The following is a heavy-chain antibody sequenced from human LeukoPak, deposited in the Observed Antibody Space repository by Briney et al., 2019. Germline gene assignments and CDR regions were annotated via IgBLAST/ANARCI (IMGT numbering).Heavy chain of an antibody. CDR1: GGSISSGDYY. J-gene: IGHJ4*02. V-gene: IGHV4-61*03. D-gene: IGHD3-22*01. CDR3: ARGQWLPVFDF. CDR2: VYYSGST. Sequence: SQTLSLTCTVSGGSISSGDYYWSWIRQPPGKGLEWIGYVYYSGSTNYNPSLKSRVTISVDTSKNHFSLKLSSVTAADTAVYYCARGQWLPVFDFWGQGTLVTVSS.